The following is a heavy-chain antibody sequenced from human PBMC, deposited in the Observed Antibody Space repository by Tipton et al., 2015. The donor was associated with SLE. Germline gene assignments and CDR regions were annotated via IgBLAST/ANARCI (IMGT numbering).Heavy chain of an antibody. J-gene: IGHJ4*02. V-gene: IGHV4-34*01. CDR2: INHSGST. Sequence: TLSLTCAVYGGSFSGYYWSWIRQPPGKGLEWIGEINHSGSTNYNPSLKSRVTISVDTSKNQFSLKLSSVTAADTAVYYCARAPQQLGYFDYWDQGTLVTVSS. CDR3: ARAPQQLGYFDY. D-gene: IGHD6-13*01. CDR1: GGSFSGYY.